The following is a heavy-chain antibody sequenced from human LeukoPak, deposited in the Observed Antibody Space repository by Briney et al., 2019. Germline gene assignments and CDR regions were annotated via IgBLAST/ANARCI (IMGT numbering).Heavy chain of an antibody. CDR3: ARSEGSGSIYYYYMDV. CDR2: ISYDGSNK. J-gene: IGHJ6*03. CDR1: GFTFSSYA. Sequence: GRSLRLSCAASGFTFSSYAMHWVRQAPGKGLEWVAVISYDGSNKYYADSVKGRFTISRDNSKNTLYLQMNSLRAEDTAVYYCARSEGSGSIYYYYMDVWGKGTTVTVSS. D-gene: IGHD3-10*01. V-gene: IGHV3-30-3*01.